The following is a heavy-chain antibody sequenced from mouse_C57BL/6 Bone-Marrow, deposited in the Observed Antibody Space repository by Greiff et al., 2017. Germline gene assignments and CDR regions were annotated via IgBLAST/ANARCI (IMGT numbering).Heavy chain of an antibody. CDR1: GFTFSSYA. J-gene: IGHJ4*01. Sequence: EVMLVESGGGLVKPGGSLKLSCAASGFTFSSYAMSWVRQTPEKRLEWVATISDGGSYTYYPDNVKGRFTISRDNAKNNLYLQMSHLKSEDTAMYYGARVPSSYAMDYWGQGTSVTVSS. CDR2: ISDGGSYT. V-gene: IGHV5-4*03. D-gene: IGHD3-2*02. CDR3: ARVPSSYAMDY.